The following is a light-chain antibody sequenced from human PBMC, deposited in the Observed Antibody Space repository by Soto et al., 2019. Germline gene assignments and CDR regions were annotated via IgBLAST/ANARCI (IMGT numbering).Light chain of an antibody. CDR1: QSVSVN. CDR2: GPS. J-gene: IGKJ4*01. Sequence: EILLTQSPGTLSVSPGERVTLSCRASQSVSVNLAWYQQKPGRPPRLLIYGPSTRATGIPARISGSGSGTEFTLTISSLQPEDFAVYYCQQYYSWPLTFGGGTTVEI. CDR3: QQYYSWPLT. V-gene: IGKV3-15*01.